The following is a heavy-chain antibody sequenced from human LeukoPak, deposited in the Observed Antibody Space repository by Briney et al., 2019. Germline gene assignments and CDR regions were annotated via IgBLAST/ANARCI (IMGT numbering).Heavy chain of an antibody. V-gene: IGHV3-23*01. CDR1: GFTFSSYA. CDR3: ATEGSYYVGSGTDY. Sequence: GGSLRLSCAASGFTFSSYAMSWVRQAPGKGLEWVSAISGSGGSTYYADSVKGRFTISRDNSKNTLYLQMNSLRAEDTAVYYCATEGSYYVGSGTDYWGQGTLVTVSS. J-gene: IGHJ4*02. D-gene: IGHD3-22*01. CDR2: ISGSGGST.